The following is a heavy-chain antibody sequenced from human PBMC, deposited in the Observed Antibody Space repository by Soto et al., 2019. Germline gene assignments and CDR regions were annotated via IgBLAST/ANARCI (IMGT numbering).Heavy chain of an antibody. CDR1: GVSISSSY. J-gene: IGHJ3*02. D-gene: IGHD3-22*01. CDR3: ARGMYDSSGFSNPFDI. CDR2: ICYSGSV. V-gene: IGHV4-59*01. Sequence: QVQLQESGPGLVKPSETLSLTCTVSGVSISSSYWSWIRQSPGKEMQWIGYICYSGSVKYNPSLISRVTISADMSRNQLSLRVTPVTAADTALYYCARGMYDSSGFSNPFDIWGQGTMVTVSS.